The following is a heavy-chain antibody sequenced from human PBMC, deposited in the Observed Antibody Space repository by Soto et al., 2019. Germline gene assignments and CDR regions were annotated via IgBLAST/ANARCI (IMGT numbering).Heavy chain of an antibody. CDR1: GYSFTSYD. CDR3: ARGGCVEQQFDS. J-gene: IGHJ4*02. Sequence: QVQLVQSGAEVKKPGASVKVSCKASGYSFTSYDMNWVRQATGQGLEWVGWMNPNSGNTGYAQTFKGRVTMTRDTSIGTAYMELSSLKSEDTAVYYCARGGCVEQQFDSWGQGTLVTVSS. V-gene: IGHV1-8*01. D-gene: IGHD6-13*01. CDR2: MNPNSGNT.